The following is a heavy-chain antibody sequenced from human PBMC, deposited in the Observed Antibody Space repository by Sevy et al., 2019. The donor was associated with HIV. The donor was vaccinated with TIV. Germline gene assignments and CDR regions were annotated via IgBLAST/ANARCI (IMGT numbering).Heavy chain of an antibody. CDR2: ISYSGNT. CDR1: GGSINNYY. J-gene: IGHJ6*02. D-gene: IGHD3-10*01. V-gene: IGHV4-59*01. CDR3: ARDLGITKIRGIYNYYGMDV. Sequence: SETLYLTCTVSGGSINNYYWSWIRHSPGEGLEWIGYISYSGNTNYNPSLKSRVTISVDTSRNQFSLKLNSVTAADTAVYYCARDLGITKIRGIYNYYGMDVWGQGTTVTVSS.